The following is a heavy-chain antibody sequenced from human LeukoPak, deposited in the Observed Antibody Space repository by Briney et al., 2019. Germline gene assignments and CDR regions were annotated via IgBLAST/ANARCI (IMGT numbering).Heavy chain of an antibody. V-gene: IGHV3-23*01. CDR3: ARARYLPYGDPDY. J-gene: IGHJ4*02. CDR1: GFTFTSYA. Sequence: GGSLRLSCEASGFTFTSYAMTWVRQAPGKGLEWVLSISGSGVSTYYADSVKGRFTISRDNSKNTLYLQMDSLRAEDTAVYYCARARYLPYGDPDYWGQGTLVTVSS. CDR2: ISGSGVST. D-gene: IGHD4-17*01.